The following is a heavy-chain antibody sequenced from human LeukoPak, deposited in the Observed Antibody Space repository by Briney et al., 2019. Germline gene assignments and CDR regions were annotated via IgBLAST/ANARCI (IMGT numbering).Heavy chain of an antibody. D-gene: IGHD5-12*01. CDR2: IRYDGSNK. CDR3: AKGGGYEVLYDY. V-gene: IGHV3-30*02. Sequence: GGSLRLSCAASGFTFSSYGMHWVRQAPGKGLEWVAFIRYDGSNKYYADSVKGRFTIFRDNSKNTLYLQMNNLRAEDTAVYYCAKGGGYEVLYDYWGQGTLVTVSS. CDR1: GFTFSSYG. J-gene: IGHJ4*02.